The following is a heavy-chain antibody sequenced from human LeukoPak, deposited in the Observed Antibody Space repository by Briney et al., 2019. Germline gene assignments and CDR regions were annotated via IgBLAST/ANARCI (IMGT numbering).Heavy chain of an antibody. D-gene: IGHD6-13*01. J-gene: IGHJ6*03. CDR2: ISGSGGST. Sequence: PGGSLRLSCAASGFTFSSYALSWVRRAPGKGLEWVSAISGSGGSTYYADSVKGRFTISRDNSKNTLYLQMNSLRAEDTAVYYCAKDRSSSWDYYYYYYMDVWGKGTTVTVSS. CDR3: AKDRSSSWDYYYYYYMDV. V-gene: IGHV3-23*01. CDR1: GFTFSSYA.